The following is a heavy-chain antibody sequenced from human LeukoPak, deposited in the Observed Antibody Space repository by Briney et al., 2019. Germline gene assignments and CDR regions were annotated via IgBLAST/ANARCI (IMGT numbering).Heavy chain of an antibody. Sequence: ASVKVSCKASGYTFTSNYIHWVRQAPGQGLEWMGMIYPRDGSTSYAQKFQGRVTVTRDTSTSTVHMELSGLRSEDTAVYYCAKDLSSGWYLGGDYYYYGMDVWGQGTTVTVSS. J-gene: IGHJ6*02. CDR3: AKDLSSGWYLGGDYYYYGMDV. CDR1: GYTFTSNY. CDR2: IYPRDGST. V-gene: IGHV1-46*01. D-gene: IGHD6-19*01.